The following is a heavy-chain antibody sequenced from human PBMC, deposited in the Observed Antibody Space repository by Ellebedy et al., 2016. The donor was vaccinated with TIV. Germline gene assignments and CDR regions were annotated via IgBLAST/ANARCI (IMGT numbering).Heavy chain of an antibody. J-gene: IGHJ4*02. D-gene: IGHD6-19*01. CDR1: GFTFSRHW. V-gene: IGHV3-74*01. CDR3: VRDRDSGWLPIDY. Sequence: PGGSLRLSCAASGFTFSRHWMHWIRQAPGKGLVWVSRINSDGSSTSYADSVKGRFTISRDNAKNTLYLHMNSLRAEDTAVYYCVRDRDSGWLPIDYWGQGTLVTVSS. CDR2: INSDGSST.